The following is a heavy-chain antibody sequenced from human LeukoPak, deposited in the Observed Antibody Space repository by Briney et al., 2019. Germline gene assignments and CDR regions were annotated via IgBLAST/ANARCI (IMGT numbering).Heavy chain of an antibody. CDR2: ITSNGGST. J-gene: IGHJ4*02. V-gene: IGHV3-64*01. D-gene: IGHD3-10*01. CDR1: GFTFSSYT. Sequence: GGSLRLSCAVSGFTFSSYTMHWVRQAPGKGLEYVSAITSNGGSTYYANSVKGRFTISRDNSKNTLYLQMGSLRAEDMAVYYCARDFQGIFEYWGQGTLVTVSS. CDR3: ARDFQGIFEY.